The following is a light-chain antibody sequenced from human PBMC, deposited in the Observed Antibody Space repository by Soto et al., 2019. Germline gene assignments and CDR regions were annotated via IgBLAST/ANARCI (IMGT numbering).Light chain of an antibody. CDR1: GSDVGRYNY. J-gene: IGLJ1*01. Sequence: QSALTQPPSASGFPGQSVTISCTGTGSDVGRYNYVSWYQHHPGKAPKLIIYEVNKRPSEVPDRFSGSKSANTASLTVSGLQAEDEADYYCSSFAGSNTFVFGTGTKVT. CDR2: EVN. CDR3: SSFAGSNTFV. V-gene: IGLV2-8*01.